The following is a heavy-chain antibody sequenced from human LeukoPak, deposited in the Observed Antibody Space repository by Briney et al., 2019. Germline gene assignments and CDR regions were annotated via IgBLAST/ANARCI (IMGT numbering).Heavy chain of an antibody. Sequence: GGSLRLSCAASGFTVSSNYMSWVRQAPGKGLEWVSFIYSGGSTYYADSVKGRFTISRDNPKNTLYLQMNSLRAEDTAVYYCARAYDYVWGSFDYWGQGTLVTVSS. CDR2: IYSGGST. D-gene: IGHD3-16*01. V-gene: IGHV3-66*02. CDR1: GFTVSSNY. J-gene: IGHJ4*02. CDR3: ARAYDYVWGSFDY.